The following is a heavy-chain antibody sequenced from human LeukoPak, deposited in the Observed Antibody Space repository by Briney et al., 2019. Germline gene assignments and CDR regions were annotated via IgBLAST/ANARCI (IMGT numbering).Heavy chain of an antibody. CDR3: AKNSEYVWGSYRTLYFDY. V-gene: IGHV3-33*03. Sequence: GGSLRLSCAASGFTFSSYGMHWVRQAPGKGLEWVAVIWFDGSNNYYVDSVKGRFTISRDNSENTLYLQMNSLRADDMAVYYCAKNSEYVWGSYRTLYFDYWGQGTLVTVSS. CDR2: IWFDGSNN. J-gene: IGHJ4*02. D-gene: IGHD3-16*02. CDR1: GFTFSSYG.